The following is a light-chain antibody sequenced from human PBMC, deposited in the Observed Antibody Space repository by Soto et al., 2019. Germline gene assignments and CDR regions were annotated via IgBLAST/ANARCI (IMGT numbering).Light chain of an antibody. CDR2: AAS. J-gene: IGKJ2*01. CDR1: QTISIY. CDR3: QQSYSTPPT. Sequence: DIQMTQSPSSLSASVGERVTITCRASQTISIYLNWYQQKPGKAPKLLIYAASSLQSDVPSRFSGSGSGTGFTLTISSLQPEDFATYYCQQSYSTPPTFGQGTKLEIK. V-gene: IGKV1-39*01.